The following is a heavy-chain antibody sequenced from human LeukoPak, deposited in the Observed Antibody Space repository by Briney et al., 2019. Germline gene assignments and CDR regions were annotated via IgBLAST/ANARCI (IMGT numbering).Heavy chain of an antibody. J-gene: IGHJ4*02. D-gene: IGHD3-9*01. CDR1: GFTFSSYA. Sequence: QPGGSLRLSCAASGFTFSSYAMHWVRQAPGKGLEYVSAISSNGGSTYYADSVKGRFTISRDNSKNTLYLQMSSLRAEDTAVYYCVKGSDYDILTGYYYFDYWGQGTLVTVSS. V-gene: IGHV3-64D*09. CDR2: ISSNGGST. CDR3: VKGSDYDILTGYYYFDY.